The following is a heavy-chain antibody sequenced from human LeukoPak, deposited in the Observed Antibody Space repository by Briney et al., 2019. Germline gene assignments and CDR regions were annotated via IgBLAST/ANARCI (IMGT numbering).Heavy chain of an antibody. CDR2: INHSGST. V-gene: IGHV4-34*01. Sequence: SETLSLTCAVYGGSFSGYYWSWIRQPPGKGLEWIGEINHSGSTNYNPSLKSRDTISVDTSKNQFSLKLSSVTAADTAVYYCARASGYYYWGQGTLVTVSS. CDR3: ARASGYYY. J-gene: IGHJ4*02. D-gene: IGHD3-22*01. CDR1: GGSFSGYY.